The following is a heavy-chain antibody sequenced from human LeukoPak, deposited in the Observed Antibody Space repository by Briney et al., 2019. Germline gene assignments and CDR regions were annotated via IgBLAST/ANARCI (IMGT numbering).Heavy chain of an antibody. D-gene: IGHD3/OR15-3a*01. CDR1: GGSISSGGYY. CDR2: IYYSGST. J-gene: IGHJ3*02. Sequence: SQTLSLTCTVSGGSISSGGYYWSWIRQHPGKGLEWIGYIYYSGSTYYNPSLKSRVTISVDTSKNQFSLKLSSVTAADTAVYYCATARFLWTYAFDIWGQGTMVTVSS. V-gene: IGHV4-31*03. CDR3: ATARFLWTYAFDI.